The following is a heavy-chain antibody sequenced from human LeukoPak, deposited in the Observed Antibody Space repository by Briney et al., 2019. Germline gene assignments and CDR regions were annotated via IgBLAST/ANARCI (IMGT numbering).Heavy chain of an antibody. Sequence: GGSLRLSCAASGFTFSSYAMHWVRQAPGKGLEWVAVISYDGSNKYYADSVKGRFTISRDNAKNTLSLQMNSLRAEDTAVYYCAKAEYADYYYYYYYMDVWGKGTTVTVSS. D-gene: IGHD2/OR15-2a*01. CDR2: ISYDGSNK. CDR3: AKAEYADYYYYYYYMDV. CDR1: GFTFSSYA. V-gene: IGHV3-30*04. J-gene: IGHJ6*03.